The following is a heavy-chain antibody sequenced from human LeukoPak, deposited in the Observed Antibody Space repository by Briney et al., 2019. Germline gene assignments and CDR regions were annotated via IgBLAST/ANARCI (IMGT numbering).Heavy chain of an antibody. V-gene: IGHV1-2*02. Sequence: ASVKVSCKASGYTFTGYYMHWVRQAPGQGLEWMGWINPNTGGTNYAQKFQGRVTMTRNTSISTAYMELSRLRSDDTAVYYCATFAGEHQAPFDYWGQGTLVTVSS. D-gene: IGHD1-26*01. CDR3: ATFAGEHQAPFDY. CDR2: INPNTGGT. CDR1: GYTFTGYY. J-gene: IGHJ4*02.